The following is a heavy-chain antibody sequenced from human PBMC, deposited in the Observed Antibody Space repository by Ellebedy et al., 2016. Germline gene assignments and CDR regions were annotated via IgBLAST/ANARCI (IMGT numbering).Heavy chain of an antibody. CDR1: GGSFSDYY. D-gene: IGHD6-19*01. J-gene: IGHJ4*02. Sequence: SETLSLTCAVYGGSFSDYYWTWIRQPPGKGLEWIGEINHSGSTNYNPSHKSRVAISVDTSKNQFSLILSSVTAADTAVYYCARGPLSRGWFTYWGQGTLVTVSS. V-gene: IGHV4-34*01. CDR2: INHSGST. CDR3: ARGPLSRGWFTY.